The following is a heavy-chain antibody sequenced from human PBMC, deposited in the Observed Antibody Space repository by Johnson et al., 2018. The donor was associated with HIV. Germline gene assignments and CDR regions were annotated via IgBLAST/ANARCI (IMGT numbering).Heavy chain of an antibody. V-gene: IGHV3-30*03. CDR3: ARVRSGRENAFDI. D-gene: IGHD1-26*01. CDR1: GFTFSSYG. J-gene: IGHJ3*02. CDR2: ISYDGSNT. Sequence: VQLVGSGGGVVQPGRSLRLSCVASGFTFSSYGMHWVRQAPGKGLEWVTIISYDGSNTYYADSVTGRFTISRDNSKNTLYLQMNSPRVEDTAVYYCARVRSGRENAFDIWGQGTMVTVSS.